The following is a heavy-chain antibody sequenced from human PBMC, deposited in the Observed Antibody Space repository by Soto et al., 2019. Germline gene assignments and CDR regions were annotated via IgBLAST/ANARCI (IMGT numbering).Heavy chain of an antibody. D-gene: IGHD6-13*01. CDR3: ASGRDRGFGSSWGAPFDI. J-gene: IGHJ3*02. CDR1: GGSISSSSYY. Sequence: SETLSLTCTVSGGSISSSSYYWGWIRQPPGKGLEWIGSIYYSGSTYYNPSLKSRVTISVDTSKNQFSLKLSSVTAADTAVYYCASGRDRGFGSSWGAPFDIWGQGTMVTVSS. V-gene: IGHV4-39*01. CDR2: IYYSGST.